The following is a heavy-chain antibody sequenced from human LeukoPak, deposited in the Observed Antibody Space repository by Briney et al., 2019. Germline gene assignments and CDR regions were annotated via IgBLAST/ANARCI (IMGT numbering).Heavy chain of an antibody. J-gene: IGHJ5*02. CDR3: ARLQDSSSWYVLVSRWFDP. V-gene: IGHV4-39*01. CDR1: GGSISSSSYY. CDR2: IYYSGST. D-gene: IGHD6-13*01. Sequence: SETLSLTCTVSGGSISSSSYYWGWIRQPPGKGLEWIGSIYYSGSTYYNPSLKSRVTISVDTSKNQFSLKLSSVTAADTAVYYCARLQDSSSWYVLVSRWFDPWGQGTLVTVSS.